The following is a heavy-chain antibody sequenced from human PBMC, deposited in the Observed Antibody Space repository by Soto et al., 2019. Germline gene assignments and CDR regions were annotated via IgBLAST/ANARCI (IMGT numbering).Heavy chain of an antibody. CDR2: IYYSGSS. CDR3: ARDEGGPFNY. Sequence: LSLTCTVFSDSISLYYWSWIRQPPGKGLEWIGYIYYSGSSTYNPSLKSRVTMSVDTSKNQFSLNLSSVTAADTAVYYCARDEGGPFNYWGQGTLVTVSS. CDR1: SDSISLYY. D-gene: IGHD1-26*01. V-gene: IGHV4-59*12. J-gene: IGHJ4*02.